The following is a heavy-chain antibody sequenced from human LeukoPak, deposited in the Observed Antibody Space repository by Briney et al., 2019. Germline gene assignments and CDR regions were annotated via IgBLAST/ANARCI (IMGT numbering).Heavy chain of an antibody. CDR3: ASSPPYCSNTNCYANY. V-gene: IGHV3-21*01. J-gene: IGHJ4*02. CDR1: GFTFSTYT. D-gene: IGHD2-2*01. CDR2: ISSISSHI. Sequence: GGSLRLSCAASGFTFSTYTMNWVRQAPGQGLEWVSSISSISSHIFYADSVKGRFTISRDNAKNSLYLQMSSLRAEDTAVYYCASSPPYCSNTNCYANYWGQGTLVTVSS.